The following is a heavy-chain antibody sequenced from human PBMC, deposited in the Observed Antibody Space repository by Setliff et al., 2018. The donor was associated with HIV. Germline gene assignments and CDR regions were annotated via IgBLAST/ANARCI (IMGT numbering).Heavy chain of an antibody. J-gene: IGHJ6*02. V-gene: IGHV4-30-4*08. CDR1: GDSIISGDYY. Sequence: TSETLSLTCTVSGDSIISGDYYWSWIRQSPGKGLEWIGHIHYKGNIDYNASLKSRLAISSDTSKNQFSLNLSSVIAADTAIYYCARDPQLVAAKSRRRYYYGLDLWGQGTTVTVSS. CDR3: ARDPQLVAAKSRRRYYYGLDL. D-gene: IGHD2-15*01. CDR2: IHYKGNI.